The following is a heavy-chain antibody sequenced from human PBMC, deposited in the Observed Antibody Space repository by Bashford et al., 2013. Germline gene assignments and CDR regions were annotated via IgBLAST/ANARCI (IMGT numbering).Heavy chain of an antibody. Sequence: GGPLRLSCAASGFTFSSYAMSWVRQAPGKGLEWVSAISGSGGSTYYADSVKGRFTISRDNSKNTLYLKMNSLRAEDTAIYYCAKDLGSGSYYYYYYGMDVWGQGTTVTVSS. J-gene: IGHJ6*02. CDR3: AKDLGSGSYYYYYYGMDV. CDR1: GFTFSSYA. CDR2: ISGSGGST. D-gene: IGHD3-10*01. V-gene: IGHV3-23*01.